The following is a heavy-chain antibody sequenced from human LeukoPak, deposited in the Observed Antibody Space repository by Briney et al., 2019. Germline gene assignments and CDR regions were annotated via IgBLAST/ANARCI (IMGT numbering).Heavy chain of an antibody. CDR3: ARETLPIPMIVVVITTHSGMDV. D-gene: IGHD3-22*01. V-gene: IGHV3-30-3*01. CDR1: GFTFSSYA. J-gene: IGHJ6*02. CDR2: ISYDGSSK. Sequence: GGSLRLSCAASGFTFSSYAMHWVRQAPGKGLEWVAVISYDGSSKYYADSVKGRFTISRDISKKTLDLQMNSLRAEETAVYYCARETLPIPMIVVVITTHSGMDVWGQGTTVTVSS.